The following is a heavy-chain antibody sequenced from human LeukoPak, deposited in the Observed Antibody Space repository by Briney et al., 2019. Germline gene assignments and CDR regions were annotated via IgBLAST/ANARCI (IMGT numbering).Heavy chain of an antibody. J-gene: IGHJ4*02. Sequence: GGSLRLSCAASGFTFSSYAMHWVRQAPGKGLEWVAVISYDGSNKYYADSVKGRFTISRDNSKNTLYLQMNSLRAEDTAVYYCAALPAAIDYWGRGTLVTVSS. V-gene: IGHV3-30-3*01. CDR2: ISYDGSNK. CDR1: GFTFSSYA. D-gene: IGHD2-2*01. CDR3: AALPAAIDY.